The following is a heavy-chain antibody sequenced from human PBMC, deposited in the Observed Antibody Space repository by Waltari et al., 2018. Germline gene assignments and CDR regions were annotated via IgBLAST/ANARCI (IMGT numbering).Heavy chain of an antibody. CDR2: IYYSAST. CDR1: GGSISSSSYY. J-gene: IGHJ4*02. Sequence: QLQLQESGPGLVKPSETLSLTCTVSGGSISSSSYYWGWIRQPPGKGREWIGSIYYSASTYSNPSLTSHVTISVDPSKNQFSLKLSSVTAADTAVYYCARRDGYGYYFDYWGQGTLVTVSS. D-gene: IGHD1-1*01. CDR3: ARRDGYGYYFDY. V-gene: IGHV4-39*01.